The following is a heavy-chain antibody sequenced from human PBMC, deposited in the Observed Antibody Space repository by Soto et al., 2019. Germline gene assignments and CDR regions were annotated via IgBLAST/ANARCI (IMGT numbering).Heavy chain of an antibody. D-gene: IGHD3-22*01. CDR2: ISAYNGNT. CDR1: GYTFTSYG. CDR3: ARFRITMIVVVAELDY. Sequence: ASVKVSCKASGYTFTSYGISWVRQAPGQGLEWMGWISAYNGNTNHAQKLQGRVTMTTDTSTSTAYMELRSLRSDDTAVYYCARFRITMIVVVAELDYWGQGTLVTVSS. J-gene: IGHJ4*02. V-gene: IGHV1-18*01.